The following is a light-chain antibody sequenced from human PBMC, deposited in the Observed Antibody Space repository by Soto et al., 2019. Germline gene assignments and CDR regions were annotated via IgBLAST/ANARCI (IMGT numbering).Light chain of an antibody. J-gene: IGLJ1*01. CDR1: SSNIGAGYD. CDR2: GNS. CDR3: QSYDSSMSGYV. V-gene: IGLV1-40*01. Sequence: QSVLTQPPSVSGAPGQRVTISCTGSSSNIGAGYDVHWYQQLPGTAPKLLIYGNSNRPSGVPDRFSGSKSGTSASLAITGLQAEDEADYYCQSYDSSMSGYVFGTGNKATVL.